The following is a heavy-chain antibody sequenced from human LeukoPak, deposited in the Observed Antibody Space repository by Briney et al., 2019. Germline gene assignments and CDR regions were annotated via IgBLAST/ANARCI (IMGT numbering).Heavy chain of an antibody. CDR3: ARQDDILTGYYRDDAFDI. D-gene: IGHD3-9*01. CDR2: INQSGGA. CDR1: GGSFSGYY. V-gene: IGHV4-34*01. J-gene: IGHJ3*02. Sequence: SETLSLTCAVYGGSFSGYYWSWIRQPPGKRLEWIGEINQSGGANYNPSLGSRVSILVDTSKNQFSLKLSSVTAADTAVYYCARQDDILTGYYRDDAFDIWGQGTMVTVSS.